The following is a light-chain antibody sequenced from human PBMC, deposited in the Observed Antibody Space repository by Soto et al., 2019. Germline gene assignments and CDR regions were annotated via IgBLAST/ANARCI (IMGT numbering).Light chain of an antibody. V-gene: IGKV3-15*01. CDR3: QHYNNWPPWT. Sequence: DIVMTQSPDTLSVSPGERATLSCRASQSISSNLAWYQQKPGQAPRLLIYRASTRATGIPARFSGSGSGTDFTLTISSLQSEDFAIYYCQHYNNWPPWTFGQGTKVEIK. CDR1: QSISSN. CDR2: RAS. J-gene: IGKJ1*01.